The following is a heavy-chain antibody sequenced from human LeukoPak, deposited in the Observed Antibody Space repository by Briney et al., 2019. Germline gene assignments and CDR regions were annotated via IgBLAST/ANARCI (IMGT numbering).Heavy chain of an antibody. CDR1: GFTFSRYW. CDR2: IKQDGTEK. V-gene: IGHV3-7*05. J-gene: IGHJ4*02. Sequence: PGGSLRLSCAASGFTFSRYWMTWVRQAPGKGLERVANIKQDGTEKYYVDSVKGRFTISRDNAKNSLYLQMNSLRAEDTAVYYCARDSEWGLLRSDYWGQGTLVTVSS. CDR3: ARDSEWGLLRSDY. D-gene: IGHD1-26*01.